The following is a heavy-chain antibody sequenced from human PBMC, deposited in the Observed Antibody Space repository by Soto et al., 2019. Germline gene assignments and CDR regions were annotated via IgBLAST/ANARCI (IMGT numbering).Heavy chain of an antibody. CDR1: GFTFSSYG. CDR2: ISYDGSNK. J-gene: IGHJ6*01. V-gene: IGHV3-30*18. Sequence: SGGSLRLSCAASGFTFSSYGMHWVRQAPGKGLEWVAVISYDGSNKYYADSVKGRFTISRDNAKNTRYLQMNSLRAEDTAVYYCAKEGSYDFWSGPNSDYGMDVWGQGTTVTVSS. CDR3: AKEGSYDFWSGPNSDYGMDV. D-gene: IGHD3-3*01.